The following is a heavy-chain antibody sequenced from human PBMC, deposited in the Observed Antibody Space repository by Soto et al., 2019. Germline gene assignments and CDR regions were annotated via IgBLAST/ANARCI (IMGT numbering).Heavy chain of an antibody. D-gene: IGHD2-2*01. CDR2: IIPISETT. J-gene: IGHJ6*02. Sequence: QVQLVQSGAEVKKPGSSVKVSCKASGGTFSSYAISWVRQAPGQGLEWMGGIIPISETTNYAQKFQGRVTITADESKSTAYMELSSLRSEDTAVYYCARSQGSSTSLEIYYYSYYGMEVWGQWTTVPVSS. CDR1: GGTFSSYA. CDR3: ARSQGSSTSLEIYYYSYYGMEV. V-gene: IGHV1-69*01.